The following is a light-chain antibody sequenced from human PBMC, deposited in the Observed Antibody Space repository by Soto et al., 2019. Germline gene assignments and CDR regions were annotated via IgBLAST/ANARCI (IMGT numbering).Light chain of an antibody. CDR1: QSVNSW. Sequence: DIQMTQSPSTLSAYVGDRVTITCRASQSVNSWLAWYQQKPGRAPKLLIYSVSNLDSGVPSRFSGSGSGTEFTLTIRSLQPDDFANYYCQQFSSYSRPFGQGTKVEMK. V-gene: IGKV1-5*01. J-gene: IGKJ1*01. CDR2: SVS. CDR3: QQFSSYSRP.